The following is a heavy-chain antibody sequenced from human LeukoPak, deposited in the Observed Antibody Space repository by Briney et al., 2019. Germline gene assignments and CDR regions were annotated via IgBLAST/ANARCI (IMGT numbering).Heavy chain of an antibody. D-gene: IGHD1-26*01. J-gene: IGHJ4*02. Sequence: PGGSLRLSCAASGFTFSNYGMHWVRQAPGKGLEWVAFIRSDGINKYHADSVKGRFTISRDNSKNTLYLQMNSLRAEDTAVYYCAKWEATFRAIDYWGLGNLVTVSS. CDR3: AKWEATFRAIDY. V-gene: IGHV3-30*02. CDR2: IRSDGINK. CDR1: GFTFSNYG.